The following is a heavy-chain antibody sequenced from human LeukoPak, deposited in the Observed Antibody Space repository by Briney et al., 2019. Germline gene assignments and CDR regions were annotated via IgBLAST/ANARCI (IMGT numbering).Heavy chain of an antibody. Sequence: SETLSLTRTVSGGSVSSGSYYWSWIRQPPGKGLEWIGYIYYSGSTNYNPSLKSRVTISVDTSKNQFSLKLSSVTAADTAVYYCAREVHSSYYFDYWGQGTLVTVSS. CDR2: IYYSGST. D-gene: IGHD6-13*01. CDR1: GGSVSSGSYY. CDR3: AREVHSSYYFDY. J-gene: IGHJ4*02. V-gene: IGHV4-61*01.